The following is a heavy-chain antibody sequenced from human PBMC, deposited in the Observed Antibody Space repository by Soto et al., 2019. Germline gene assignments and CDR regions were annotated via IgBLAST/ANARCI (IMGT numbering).Heavy chain of an antibody. CDR3: TRHPPPRLVGATNRYGMDV. Sequence: PGGSLRLSCAASGFTFSGSAMHWVRQASGKGLEWVGRIRSKANSYATAYAASVKGRFTISRDDSKNTAYLQMNSLKTEDTAVYYCTRHPPPRLVGATNRYGMDVWGQGTTVTVS. CDR2: IRSKANSYAT. J-gene: IGHJ6*02. CDR1: GFTFSGSA. D-gene: IGHD1-26*01. V-gene: IGHV3-73*01.